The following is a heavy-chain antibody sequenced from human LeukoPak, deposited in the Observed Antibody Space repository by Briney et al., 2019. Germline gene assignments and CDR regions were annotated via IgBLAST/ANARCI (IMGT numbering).Heavy chain of an antibody. J-gene: IGHJ3*02. Sequence: GGSLRLSCAASGFTFSSHSMNWVRQAPGKGLEWVSSISSSSSYIYYADSVKGRFTISRDNAKNSLYLQMNSLRAEDTAVYYCARDSPPLYDFWSGYDAFDIWGQGTMVTVSS. CDR2: ISSSSSYI. D-gene: IGHD3-3*01. CDR3: ARDSPPLYDFWSGYDAFDI. V-gene: IGHV3-21*01. CDR1: GFTFSSHS.